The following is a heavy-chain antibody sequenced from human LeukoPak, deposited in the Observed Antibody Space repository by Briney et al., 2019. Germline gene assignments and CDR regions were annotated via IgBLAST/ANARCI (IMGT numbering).Heavy chain of an antibody. J-gene: IGHJ4*02. CDR1: GFTFSSYA. CDR2: ISTNGGST. CDR3: AKDGTSYYYIYY. V-gene: IGHV3-64*04. Sequence: GGSLRLSCAASGFTFSSYAMHWVRQAPGKGLEYVSGISTNGGSTYYADSVKGRFTVSRDDSKNTLYLQMNSLRGDDTAVYYCAKDGTSYYYIYYWGQGTLVTVSS. D-gene: IGHD2/OR15-2a*01.